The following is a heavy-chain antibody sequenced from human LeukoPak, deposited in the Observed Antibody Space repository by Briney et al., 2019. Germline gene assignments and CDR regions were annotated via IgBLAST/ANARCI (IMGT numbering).Heavy chain of an antibody. D-gene: IGHD6-19*01. CDR3: AAQQWLPREDYYGMDV. CDR1: GFTFSSYG. J-gene: IGHJ6*02. CDR2: ISYDGSNK. V-gene: IGHV3-30*03. Sequence: GRSLRLSCAASGFTFSSYGMHWVRQAPGKGLEWVAVISYDGSNKYYADSVKGRFTISRDNSKNTLYLQMNSLRAEDTAVYYCAAQQWLPREDYYGMDVWGQGTTVTVSS.